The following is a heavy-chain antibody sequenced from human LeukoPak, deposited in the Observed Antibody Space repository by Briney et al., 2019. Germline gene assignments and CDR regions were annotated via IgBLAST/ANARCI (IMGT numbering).Heavy chain of an antibody. V-gene: IGHV3-72*01. Sequence: GGSLRLSCAASGFTFSDHNMGWVRQAPGKGLEWVGRSRNKGNSYITEYAASVKVRFTCSRDDPKKSLYLKMNSLKVEATAVHYCPRTLSGYVYGLDVWGQGTTVTVSS. CDR3: PRTLSGYVYGLDV. CDR2: SRNKGNSYIT. J-gene: IGHJ6*02. CDR1: GFTFSDHN. D-gene: IGHD5-12*01.